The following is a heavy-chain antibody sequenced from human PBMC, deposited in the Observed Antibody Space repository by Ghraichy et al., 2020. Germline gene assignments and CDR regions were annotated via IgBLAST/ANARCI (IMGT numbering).Heavy chain of an antibody. V-gene: IGHV3-30-3*01. J-gene: IGHJ4*02. CDR2: ISYDGSNK. CDR1: GFTFSSYA. CDR3: ARNRLEWSELYYFDY. D-gene: IGHD3-3*01. Sequence: GGSLRLSCAASGFTFSSYAMHWVRQAPGKGLEWVAVISYDGSNKYYADSVKGRFTISRDNSKNTLYLQMNSLRAEDTAVDYCARNRLEWSELYYFDYWGQGTLVTVSS.